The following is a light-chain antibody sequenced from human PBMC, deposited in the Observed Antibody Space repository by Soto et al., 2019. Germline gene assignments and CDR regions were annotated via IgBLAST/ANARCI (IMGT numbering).Light chain of an antibody. V-gene: IGKV3-11*01. Sequence: EVLLTQSPATLSVSPGESVTLSCRASQSINTFLAWYQQKPGQAPRLLIYDASSRAAGVPARFSGRGSGTDFTLTINSLEPEDFAVYHCQQRSIWPHTFGGGTRVE. CDR3: QQRSIWPHT. CDR1: QSINTF. CDR2: DAS. J-gene: IGKJ4*01.